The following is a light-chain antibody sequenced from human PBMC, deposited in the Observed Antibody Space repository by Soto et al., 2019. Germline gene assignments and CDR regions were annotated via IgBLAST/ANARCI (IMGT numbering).Light chain of an antibody. CDR3: QQRSDWPWT. Sequence: EIVLTQSPATLSLSPGERATLSCRASESVSSDLAWYQQTPGQAPRLLMYAVSTRAAGTPARFSGGGSGTDFTLTIRSLEPEDVAVYYCQQRSDWPWTFGQGTKVDI. CDR2: AVS. V-gene: IGKV3-11*01. CDR1: ESVSSD. J-gene: IGKJ1*01.